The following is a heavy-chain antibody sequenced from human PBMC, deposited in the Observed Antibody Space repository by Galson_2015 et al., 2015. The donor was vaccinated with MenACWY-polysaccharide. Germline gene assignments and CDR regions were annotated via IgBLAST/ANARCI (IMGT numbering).Heavy chain of an antibody. J-gene: IGHJ5*02. D-gene: IGHD3-10*01. CDR3: ARGHYGA. CDR1: GYTFTYND. V-gene: IGHV1-8*01. CDR2: MNPRSGHT. Sequence: SVKVSCKASGYTFTYNDINWVRQAPGQRLEWMGLMNPRSGHTEYAQKFQGRVTMTSNTAISTAYMELTSLRSEDTAVYYCARGHYGAWGQGTLVIASS.